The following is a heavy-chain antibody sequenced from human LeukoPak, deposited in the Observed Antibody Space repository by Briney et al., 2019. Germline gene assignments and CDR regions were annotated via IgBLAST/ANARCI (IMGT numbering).Heavy chain of an antibody. J-gene: IGHJ5*02. CDR1: GGSISSGGYS. CDR3: ARDTT. CDR2: IYHSGST. Sequence: SETLSLTCAVSGGSISSGGYSWSWIRQPPGKGLEWIGYIYHSGSTYYNPSLKSRVTISVDTSKNQFSLKLSSVTAADTAVYYCARDTTWGQGTLVTVPS. D-gene: IGHD2-21*02. V-gene: IGHV4-30-2*01.